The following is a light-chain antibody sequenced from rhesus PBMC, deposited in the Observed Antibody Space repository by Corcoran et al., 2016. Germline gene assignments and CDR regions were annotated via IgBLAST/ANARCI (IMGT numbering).Light chain of an antibody. V-gene: IGLV2-38*01. Sequence: QSALTQPPSVSKSLGQSVTISCTGTSSDIGGYNGVSWYPQHSGTAPRPLIYDVRKRPSGDSDRFPGAKSGTTASRTISGLQAEDEADYYCGSYRSGSTYIFGAGTRLTVL. J-gene: IGLJ1*01. CDR2: DVR. CDR3: GSYRSGSTYI. CDR1: SSDIGGYNG.